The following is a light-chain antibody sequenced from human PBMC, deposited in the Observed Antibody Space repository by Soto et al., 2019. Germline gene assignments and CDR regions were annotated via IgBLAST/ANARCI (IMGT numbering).Light chain of an antibody. Sequence: QSALTQPASVSGSPGQSITISCTGSSSDVGSYNYVSWYQQHPGKAPRLIIYEVNHRPSGVSNRFSGSKSGNTASLTITGLQAEDEAGYYCSSFTTSLTVVFGGGTKLTVL. V-gene: IGLV2-14*01. CDR3: SSFTTSLTVV. J-gene: IGLJ2*01. CDR2: EVN. CDR1: SSDVGSYNY.